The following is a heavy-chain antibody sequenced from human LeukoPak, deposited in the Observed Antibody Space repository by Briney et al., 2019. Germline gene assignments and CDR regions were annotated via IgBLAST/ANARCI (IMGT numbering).Heavy chain of an antibody. CDR2: INHSGST. J-gene: IGHJ4*02. Sequence: PSETLSLTCAVYGGSFSGYYWSWIRQPPGKGLEWIGEINHSGSTNYNPSLKSRVTISVDTSKDQFSLKLSSVTAADMAVYYCARVPYSSSWARVDYWGQGTLVTVSS. CDR1: GGSFSGYY. CDR3: ARVPYSSSWARVDY. V-gene: IGHV4-34*01. D-gene: IGHD6-13*01.